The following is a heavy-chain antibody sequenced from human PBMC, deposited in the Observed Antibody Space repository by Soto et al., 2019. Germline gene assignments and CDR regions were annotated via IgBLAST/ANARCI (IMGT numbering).Heavy chain of an antibody. CDR2: IRGSGGST. J-gene: IGHJ4*02. CDR3: AKAIWITMIGDFDS. V-gene: IGHV3-23*01. Sequence: ELQLLESGGGLVQPGGSLRLSCAASGFTFSSYAMSWVRQAPGKGLEWVSAIRGSGGSTYYADSVKGRFTISRDNSKNTLYLQMNSLRAEDTAVYYCAKAIWITMIGDFDSWGQGTLVTVSS. CDR1: GFTFSSYA. D-gene: IGHD3-22*01.